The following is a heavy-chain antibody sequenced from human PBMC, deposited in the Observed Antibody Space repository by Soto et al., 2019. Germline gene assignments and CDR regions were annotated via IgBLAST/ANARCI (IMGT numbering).Heavy chain of an antibody. D-gene: IGHD1-26*01. CDR3: ARIKWGLNYYNGMDV. J-gene: IGHJ6*02. CDR1: GYSFSDYF. V-gene: IGHV1-2*02. CDR2: INPKTAAT. Sequence: QVQLVQSGAEVKKSGASVKVSCKPSGYSFSDYFIQWVPQAPGQGLEWVAWINPKTAATNYAKKFQGRVSLTWDTSSTIAYMELTRLRPDDTAVYYCARIKWGLNYYNGMDVWGQGTTVIVSS.